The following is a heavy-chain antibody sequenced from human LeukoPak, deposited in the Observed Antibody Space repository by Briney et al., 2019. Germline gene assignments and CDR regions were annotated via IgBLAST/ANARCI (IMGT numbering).Heavy chain of an antibody. CDR3: ARDSRDGYLD. Sequence: GASVKVSCKASGGTFSSYAISWVRQAPGQGLEWMGRIIPIFGTANYAQKFQGRVTITTDESTSTAYMELSSLRSEDPAVYYCARDSRDGYLDWGQGTLVNVSS. D-gene: IGHD5-24*01. V-gene: IGHV1-69*05. CDR1: GGTFSSYA. J-gene: IGHJ4*02. CDR2: IIPIFGTA.